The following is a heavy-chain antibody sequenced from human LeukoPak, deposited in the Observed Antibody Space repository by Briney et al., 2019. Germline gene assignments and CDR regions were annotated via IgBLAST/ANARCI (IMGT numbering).Heavy chain of an antibody. CDR2: INYDGTST. D-gene: IGHD6-6*01. J-gene: IGHJ4*02. Sequence: PGGSLRLSCAASGFTFSSKTYWMHWVRQAPGKGLVWVSRINYDGTSTNYADSVKGRFTISRDNARDTLYLQMNSLRAEDTAVYYCARHTTDRPNLIDHWSQGTLVTVSS. CDR1: GFTFSSKTYW. CDR3: ARHTTDRPNLIDH. V-gene: IGHV3-74*01.